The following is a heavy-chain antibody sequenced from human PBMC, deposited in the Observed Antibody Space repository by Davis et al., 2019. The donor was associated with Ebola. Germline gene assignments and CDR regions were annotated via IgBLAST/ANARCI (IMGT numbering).Heavy chain of an antibody. V-gene: IGHV3-74*01. CDR1: GFTFSNYW. J-gene: IGHJ4*02. CDR2: IKPDGSDI. CDR3: VRDGSGTLPYDY. D-gene: IGHD3-10*01. Sequence: GESLEISCATSGFTFSNYWMNWVRQDPGKGLVWVSHIKPDGSDIKYADSVEGRFTISRDNAKNTLYLQMNSLRAEDSAVYYCVRDGSGTLPYDYWGQGALVTVSS.